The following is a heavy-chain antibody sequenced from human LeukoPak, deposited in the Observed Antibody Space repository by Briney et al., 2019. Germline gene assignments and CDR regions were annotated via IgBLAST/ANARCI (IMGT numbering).Heavy chain of an antibody. CDR2: ISSSGSTI. J-gene: IGHJ6*03. V-gene: IGHV3-48*03. D-gene: IGHD2-15*01. CDR3: ARGCSGGSCYSDYYYYMDV. Sequence: GGSLRLSCAASGFTFSSYEMNWVRQAPGKGLEWVSYISSSGSTIYYADSVKGRFTISRDNAKNSLYLQMNSLRAEDTAVYYCARGCSGGSCYSDYYYYMDVWGKGTTVTIS. CDR1: GFTFSSYE.